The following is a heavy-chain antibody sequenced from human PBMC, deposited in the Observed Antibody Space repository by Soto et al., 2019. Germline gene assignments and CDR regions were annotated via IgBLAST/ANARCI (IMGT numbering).Heavy chain of an antibody. J-gene: IGHJ4*02. CDR3: ARGSRQWLANDY. Sequence: ASVKVSCKASGGTFSSYAISWVRQAPGQGLEWMGGIIPIFGTANYAQKFQGRVTITADKSTSTAYMELSSLRSEDTAVYYCARGSRQWLANDYWGQGTLVTVSS. D-gene: IGHD6-19*01. CDR1: GGTFSSYA. V-gene: IGHV1-69*06. CDR2: IIPIFGTA.